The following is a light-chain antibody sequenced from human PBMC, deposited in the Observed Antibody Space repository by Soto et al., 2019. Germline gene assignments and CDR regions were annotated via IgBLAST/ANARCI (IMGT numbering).Light chain of an antibody. J-gene: IGLJ2*01. CDR3: AAWDDSLNGPV. V-gene: IGLV1-44*01. Sequence: QSVLTQPPSASGTPGQRVTISCSGSNSNIGSNTVSWYQQLPGTAPKLLIYSNDQRPSGVPDRFSGSKSGTSASLAISGLQSEDEGDYYCAAWDDSLNGPVFGGGTKLTVL. CDR2: SND. CDR1: NSNIGSNT.